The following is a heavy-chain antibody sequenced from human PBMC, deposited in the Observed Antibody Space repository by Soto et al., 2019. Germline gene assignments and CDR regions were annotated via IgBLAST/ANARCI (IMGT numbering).Heavy chain of an antibody. CDR1: GFSLSSTRMA. Sequence: QITLKESGPTLVKPTQTLTLTCTFSGFSLSSTRMAVGWIRQPPGKDLEWLALIYWDDDKRYSPFLKSRLTITQDTSKNQVVLTMSNMDPVDTARYYCAHIVVAGLGYYFDYWGQGTLVTVSS. D-gene: IGHD6-19*01. V-gene: IGHV2-5*02. CDR2: IYWDDDK. J-gene: IGHJ4*02. CDR3: AHIVVAGLGYYFDY.